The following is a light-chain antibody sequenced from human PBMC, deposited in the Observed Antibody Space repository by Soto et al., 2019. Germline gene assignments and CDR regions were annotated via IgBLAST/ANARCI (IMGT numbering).Light chain of an antibody. V-gene: IGKV1-39*01. CDR2: AAS. CDR3: QQSYKTPHT. Sequence: DIRMTQSPSSRPASVGAGFTITCRAIQGFSANLLWYQQTQGKAPKLLIYAASNLLSGVPSRFSGSGSGTNFTLTISSLQPEDFGTYYCQQSYKTPHTFGQGTKLETK. J-gene: IGKJ2*01. CDR1: QGFSAN.